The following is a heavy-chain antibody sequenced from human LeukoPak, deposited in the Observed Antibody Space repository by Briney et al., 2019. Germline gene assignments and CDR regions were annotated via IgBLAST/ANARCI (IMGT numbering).Heavy chain of an antibody. D-gene: IGHD3/OR15-3a*01. CDR3: ADPDWG. V-gene: IGHV3-9*01. J-gene: IGHJ3*01. Sequence: GGSLRLSCAAPGFNFDDYAMHWVRQAPGKGLEWVSGITWNSDTIGYADSVKGRFTISRDDAKNSLYLQMNSLRADDTAVYYCADPDWGWGQGTMVTVSS. CDR1: GFNFDDYA. CDR2: ITWNSDTI.